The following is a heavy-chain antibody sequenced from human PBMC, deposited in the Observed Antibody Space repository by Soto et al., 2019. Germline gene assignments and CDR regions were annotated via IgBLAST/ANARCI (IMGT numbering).Heavy chain of an antibody. D-gene: IGHD3-10*01. J-gene: IGHJ4*02. Sequence: ASVKVSCKASGYTFTDYYLHWVRQAPGQGLQWMGWINPNSGGTNYAQKFQDWVTMTRDTSISTAYMELSRLTSDDSAVYYCVTASGSDNDGLHSWGPGTMVTVSS. V-gene: IGHV1-2*04. CDR2: INPNSGGT. CDR3: VTASGSDNDGLHS. CDR1: GYTFTDYY.